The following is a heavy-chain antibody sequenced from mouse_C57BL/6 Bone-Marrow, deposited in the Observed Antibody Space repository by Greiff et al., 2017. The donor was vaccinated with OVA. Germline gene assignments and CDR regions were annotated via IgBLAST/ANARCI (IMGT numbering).Heavy chain of an antibody. Sequence: QVQLQQPGAELVRPGSSVKLSCKASGYTFTSYWMHWVKQRPIQGLEWIGNIDPSDSETHYNQKFKDKATLTVDKSSSTAYMQLSSLTSEDPAVYYCARGIEDWYFDVWGTGTTVTVSS. CDR3: ARGIEDWYFDV. CDR1: GYTFTSYW. CDR2: IDPSDSET. V-gene: IGHV1-52*01. J-gene: IGHJ1*03.